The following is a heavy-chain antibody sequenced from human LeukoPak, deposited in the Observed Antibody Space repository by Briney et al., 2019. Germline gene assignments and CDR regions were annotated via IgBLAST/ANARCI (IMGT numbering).Heavy chain of an antibody. D-gene: IGHD1-26*01. V-gene: IGHV1-69*13. CDR2: IIPIFGTA. J-gene: IGHJ6*03. Sequence: ASVTVSCKASGGTFSSYAISWVRQAPGQGLEWMGGIIPIFGTANYAQKFQGRVTITADESTSTAYMELSSLRSEDTAVYYCARGERVGATGGLYYYYYMDVWGKGTTVTVSS. CDR1: GGTFSSYA. CDR3: ARGERVGATGGLYYYYYMDV.